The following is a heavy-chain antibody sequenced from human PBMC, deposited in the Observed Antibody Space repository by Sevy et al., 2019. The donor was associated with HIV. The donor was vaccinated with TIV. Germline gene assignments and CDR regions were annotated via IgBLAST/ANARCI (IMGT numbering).Heavy chain of an antibody. CDR2: IKQDGSVK. CDR3: ASGSYYYDSTGYYHDVFDV. V-gene: IGHV3-7*03. D-gene: IGHD3-22*01. Sequence: GGSLRLSCAASSGFTFSSYWMSWVRQAPGKGLEWVANIKQDGSVKHHLDSVRGRFTISRDNAKNALYLQMNRLRVEDTDVYDCASGSYYYDSTGYYHDVFDVWGQGTMVTVSS. J-gene: IGHJ3*01. CDR1: SGFTFSSYW.